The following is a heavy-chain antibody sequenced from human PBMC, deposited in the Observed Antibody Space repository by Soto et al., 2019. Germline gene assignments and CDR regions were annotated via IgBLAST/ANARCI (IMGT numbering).Heavy chain of an antibody. J-gene: IGHJ4*02. D-gene: IGHD1-7*01. CDR3: ARDRGWNCDY. V-gene: IGHV3-30*03. CDR2: ISSDGSNK. CDR1: GFTFSNYG. Sequence: QVQLVESGGGVVQPGRSLRLSCAASGFTFSNYGMHWVRQAPGKGLEWVALISSDGSNKYYPDSVKGRFTFSRDNSKNTLYLQVNSLRPEDTGVYYYARDRGWNCDYWGQGTLVTVSS.